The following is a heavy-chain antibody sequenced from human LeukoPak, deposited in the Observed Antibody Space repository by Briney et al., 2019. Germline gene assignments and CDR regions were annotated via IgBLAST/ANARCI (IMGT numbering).Heavy chain of an antibody. CDR2: ISYDGSNK. CDR1: GFTFDDYG. Sequence: GGSLRLSCAASGFTFDDYGMSWVRQAPGKGLEWVAVISYDGSNKYYADSVKGRFTISRDNSKNTLYLQMNSLRAEDTAVYYCAKEKRDIVVVPAALPWFDPWGQGTLVTVSS. D-gene: IGHD2-2*01. J-gene: IGHJ5*02. V-gene: IGHV3-30*18. CDR3: AKEKRDIVVVPAALPWFDP.